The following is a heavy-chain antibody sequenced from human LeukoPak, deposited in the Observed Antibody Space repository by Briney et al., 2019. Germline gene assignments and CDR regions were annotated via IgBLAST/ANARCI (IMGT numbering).Heavy chain of an antibody. D-gene: IGHD3-3*01. V-gene: IGHV3-23*01. Sequence: PGGSLRLSCAPSGFAFNTYVMSWVRQAPGKGLEWVSSISGSGGSTYYTDSVKGRFTISRDNSKNTLYLQMYSLRAEDTAVYYFAKDASASGFYYGMHVWRQGTTVTVSS. CDR2: ISGSGGST. J-gene: IGHJ6*01. CDR1: GFAFNTYV. CDR3: AKDASASGFYYGMHV.